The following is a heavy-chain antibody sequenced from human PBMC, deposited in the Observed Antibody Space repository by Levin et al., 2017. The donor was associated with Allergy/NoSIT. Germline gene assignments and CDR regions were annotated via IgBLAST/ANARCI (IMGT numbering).Heavy chain of an antibody. D-gene: IGHD2-15*01. CDR2: VYPADSDA. Sequence: GESQKISCQGSGYSFISYWIAWVRQMPGKGLEWMGSVYPADSDATYNPSFLGQVSLSVDKSLKTAYLQWSRLKPSDTAMYYCAKIDSHSGYGMNVWGQGTTVTVSS. J-gene: IGHJ6*02. CDR1: GYSFISYW. V-gene: IGHV5-51*01. CDR3: AKIDSHSGYGMNV.